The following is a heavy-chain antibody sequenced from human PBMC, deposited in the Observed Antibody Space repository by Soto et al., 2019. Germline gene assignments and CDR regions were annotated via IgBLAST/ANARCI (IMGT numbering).Heavy chain of an antibody. V-gene: IGHV1-18*01. J-gene: IGHJ6*02. CDR3: ARSSGTYPPSRYYYGLDV. Sequence: GPEVKKPGASVKVSCKASGYTFTSYGFSWVRQAPGQGLEWMGWISAHNGDTIYAQKFQDRITMTTDTSTNTAYLELRSLKSGDTAVFYCARSSGTYPPSRYYYGLDVWGQGTPVTVSS. D-gene: IGHD1-26*01. CDR2: ISAHNGDT. CDR1: GYTFTSYG.